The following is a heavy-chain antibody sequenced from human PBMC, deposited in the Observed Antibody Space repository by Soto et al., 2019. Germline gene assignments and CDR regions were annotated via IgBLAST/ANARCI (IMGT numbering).Heavy chain of an antibody. J-gene: IGHJ5*01. Sequence: SETLSLSCIVSGGPLTSYRWSWIRLFPGKGLEWIAYTSYTGNTNYNPSLKSRVTTSMXXXXXXLXLXLXXXTAAXTAFYDCAREMKAGFTRYSDSWGKGTLVTVSS. CDR1: GGPLTSYR. CDR2: TSYTGNT. D-gene: IGHD6-13*01. CDR3: AREMKAGFTRYSDS. V-gene: IGHV4-59*01.